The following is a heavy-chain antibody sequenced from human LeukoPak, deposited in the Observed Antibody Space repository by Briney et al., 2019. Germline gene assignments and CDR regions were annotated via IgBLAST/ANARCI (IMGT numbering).Heavy chain of an antibody. CDR3: AREEDASSPG. Sequence: PSETLSLTCTVSGYSISGGYYWGWIRQPPGKGLEWIGSIYHSGSTYYNPSLKSRVSISVDTSKNQFSLKLSSVTAADTAVYYCAREEDASSPGWGQGTLVTVSS. CDR1: GYSISGGYY. V-gene: IGHV4-38-2*02. J-gene: IGHJ4*02. D-gene: IGHD2-2*01. CDR2: IYHSGST.